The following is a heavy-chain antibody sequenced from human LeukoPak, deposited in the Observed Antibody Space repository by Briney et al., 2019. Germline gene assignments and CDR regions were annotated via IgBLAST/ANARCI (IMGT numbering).Heavy chain of an antibody. J-gene: IGHJ4*02. Sequence: PGGSLRLSCAVSGFTVSNNYMSWIRQAPGKGLEYVSVIYSDGGTFYSESVKGRFTISRDYSKNTLYLQKNSLRADDTAVYYCARDSNGPAFWGQGTLVTVSS. CDR1: GFTVSNNY. V-gene: IGHV3-53*01. D-gene: IGHD3-22*01. CDR3: ARDSNGPAF. CDR2: IYSDGGT.